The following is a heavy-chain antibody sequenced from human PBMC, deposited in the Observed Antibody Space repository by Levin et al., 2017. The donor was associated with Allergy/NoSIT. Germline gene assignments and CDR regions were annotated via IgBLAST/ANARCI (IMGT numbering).Heavy chain of an antibody. J-gene: IGHJ4*02. CDR2: ISGSGGST. V-gene: IGHV3-23*01. D-gene: IGHD3-22*01. Sequence: GGSLRLSCAASGFTFSSYAMSWVRQAPGKGLEWVSAISGSGGSTYYADSVKGRFTISRDNSKNTLYLQMNSLRAEDTAVYYCAKQRPTMIVVVIKYYFDYWGQGTLVTVSS. CDR3: AKQRPTMIVVVIKYYFDY. CDR1: GFTFSSYA.